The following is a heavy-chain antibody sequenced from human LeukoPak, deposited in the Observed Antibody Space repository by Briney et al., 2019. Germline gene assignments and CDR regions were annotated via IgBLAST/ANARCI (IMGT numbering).Heavy chain of an antibody. CDR3: ARVWFGELSDY. J-gene: IGHJ4*02. D-gene: IGHD3-10*01. CDR2: IIPIFGTA. V-gene: IGHV1-69*06. CDR1: GGTFSSYA. Sequence: GASVKVSCKASGGTFSSYAISWVRQAPGQGLEWMGGIIPIFGTANYAQKFQGRVTITADKSTSTVYMKLSSLRSEDTAVYYCARVWFGELSDYWGQGTLVTVSS.